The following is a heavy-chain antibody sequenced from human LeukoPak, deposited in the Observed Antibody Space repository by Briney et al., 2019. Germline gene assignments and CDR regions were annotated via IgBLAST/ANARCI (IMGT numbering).Heavy chain of an antibody. D-gene: IGHD5-18*01. CDR1: GFTFSSYW. Sequence: PGGSLRLSCAASGFTFSSYWMHWVRQPPGKGLVWVSRIKNDGSTTTYADSVKGRFTISRDNAKNSLYLQMNSLRAEDTAVYYCARGFTAMVFTERSAFDPWGQGTLVTVSS. CDR3: ARGFTAMVFTERSAFDP. J-gene: IGHJ5*02. V-gene: IGHV3-74*01. CDR2: IKNDGSTT.